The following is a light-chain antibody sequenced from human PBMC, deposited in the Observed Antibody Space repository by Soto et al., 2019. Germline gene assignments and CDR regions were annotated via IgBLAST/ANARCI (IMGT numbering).Light chain of an antibody. J-gene: IGLJ3*02. V-gene: IGLV1-47*01. CDR1: SSNLGSNF. CDR2: RNN. Sequence: QSVLTQPPSASGTPGQRVTISCSGSSSNLGSNFVYWYQQLPGAAPKLLISRNNERPSGVPDRFSGSKSGTSAYLAISVLGSEDEADYHCAALDDSLSVVVFGGGTKLTVL. CDR3: AALDDSLSVVV.